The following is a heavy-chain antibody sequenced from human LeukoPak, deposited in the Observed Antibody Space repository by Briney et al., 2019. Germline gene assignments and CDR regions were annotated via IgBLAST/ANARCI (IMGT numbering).Heavy chain of an antibody. CDR1: GGSISGNY. D-gene: IGHD3-3*01. Sequence: SETLSLTCTVSGGSISGNYWTWTRQPPGKGLEWIGQIHYSGKADYNPSLRSRITISVDTSKNRMFLKVSSVTAADTAVYYCARFGVYYDMDVWGQGTTVTVSS. J-gene: IGHJ6*02. V-gene: IGHV4-59*01. CDR2: IHYSGKA. CDR3: ARFGVYYDMDV.